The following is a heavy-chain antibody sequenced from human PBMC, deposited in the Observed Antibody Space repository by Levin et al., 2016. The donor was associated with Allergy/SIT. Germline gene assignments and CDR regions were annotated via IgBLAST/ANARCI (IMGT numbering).Heavy chain of an antibody. Sequence: RQAPGKGLEWIGYIYYSGSTYYNPSLKSRVTISVDTSKNQFSLKLSSVTAADTAVYYCARDPGYGGFDYWGQGTLVTVSS. CDR2: IYYSGST. V-gene: IGHV4-30-4*01. CDR3: ARDPGYGGFDY. J-gene: IGHJ4*02. D-gene: IGHD4-23*01.